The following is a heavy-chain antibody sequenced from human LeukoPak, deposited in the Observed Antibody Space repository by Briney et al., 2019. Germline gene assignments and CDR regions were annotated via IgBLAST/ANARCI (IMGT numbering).Heavy chain of an antibody. J-gene: IGHJ4*02. CDR1: GFTFISYG. Sequence: GASVKVSCKASGFTFISYGFSWVRQAPGQGLEWVGWIGGYDGDRHYAEKLQGRVTITTDTSTSTAYMELRSLRSDDAAVYYCARDLWSVYDSGGYYRDFDYWGQGTLVTVSS. D-gene: IGHD3-22*01. CDR3: ARDLWSVYDSGGYYRDFDY. V-gene: IGHV1-18*01. CDR2: IGGYDGDR.